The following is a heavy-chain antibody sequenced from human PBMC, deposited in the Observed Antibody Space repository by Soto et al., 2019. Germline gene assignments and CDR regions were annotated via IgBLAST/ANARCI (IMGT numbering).Heavy chain of an antibody. V-gene: IGHV4-59*01. CDR1: GGSISSYY. Sequence: QVQLQESGPGLVKPSETLSLTCTVSGGSISSYYWSWIRQPPGKGLEWIGYIYYSGSTNYNPSLKSRVTISVDTAKNQCSLKLSSVTAGDTAVYYCARGRIPLWYPFDYWGQGTLVTVSS. CDR3: ARGRIPLWYPFDY. J-gene: IGHJ4*02. CDR2: IYYSGST. D-gene: IGHD5-18*01.